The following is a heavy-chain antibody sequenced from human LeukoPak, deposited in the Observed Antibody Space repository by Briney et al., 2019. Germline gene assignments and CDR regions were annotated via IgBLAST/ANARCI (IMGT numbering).Heavy chain of an antibody. D-gene: IGHD7-27*01. J-gene: IGHJ4*02. Sequence: ASVKVSCKASGYTFTGDYMHWMRQAPGQGPEWMGRINPNSGGTNYAQRFQGRVTLTSDTSISTAYMELNNLRSDDTAVYYCARDVEARTWGLGNYWGQGTLVTVSS. V-gene: IGHV1-2*06. CDR1: GYTFTGDY. CDR3: ARDVEARTWGLGNY. CDR2: INPNSGGT.